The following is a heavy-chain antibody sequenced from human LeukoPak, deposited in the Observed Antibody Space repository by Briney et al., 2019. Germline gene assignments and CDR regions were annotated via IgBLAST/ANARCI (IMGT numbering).Heavy chain of an antibody. Sequence: SGGSLRLSCAASGFTFSSYGMHWVRQAPGKGLEWVAVISYDGSNKYYADSVKGRFTISRDNSKNTLYLQMNSLRAEDTAVYYCAKDPYGDYPTDPFDYWGQGTLVTVSS. J-gene: IGHJ4*02. D-gene: IGHD4-17*01. CDR3: AKDPYGDYPTDPFDY. CDR2: ISYDGSNK. CDR1: GFTFSSYG. V-gene: IGHV3-30*18.